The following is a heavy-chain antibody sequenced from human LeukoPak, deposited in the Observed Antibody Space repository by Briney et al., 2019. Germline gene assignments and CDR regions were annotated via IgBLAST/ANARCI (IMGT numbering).Heavy chain of an antibody. CDR3: AKEKSRLRILEWLSFIDY. J-gene: IGHJ4*02. CDR1: GFTFSSYA. D-gene: IGHD3-3*01. Sequence: GGSLRLSCAASGFTFSSYAMSWVRQAPGKGLEWVSAISGSGGSTNYADSVKGRFTISIEDSKNTLYLQMNSLRAEDTAVYYCAKEKSRLRILEWLSFIDYWGQGTLVTVSS. V-gene: IGHV3-23*01. CDR2: ISGSGGST.